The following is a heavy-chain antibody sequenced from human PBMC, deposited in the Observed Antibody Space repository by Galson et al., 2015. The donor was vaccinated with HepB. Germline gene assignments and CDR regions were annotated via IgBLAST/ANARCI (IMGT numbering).Heavy chain of an antibody. D-gene: IGHD3-10*01. CDR1: GFTFSSYS. V-gene: IGHV3-48*01. Sequence: SLRLSCAAFGFTFSSYSMNWVRQAPGKGLEWISYISRRSTSIYYAESVEGRFFISRDNAKDSMYLQLNNLRVEDTAIYYCARYFDSGTYYFDLWGQGTLVTVSS. J-gene: IGHJ4*02. CDR3: ARYFDSGTYYFDL. CDR2: ISRRSTSI.